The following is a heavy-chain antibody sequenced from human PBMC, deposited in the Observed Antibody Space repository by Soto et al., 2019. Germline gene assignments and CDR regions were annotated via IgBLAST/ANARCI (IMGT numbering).Heavy chain of an antibody. CDR1: GGSISSSRYY. V-gene: IGHV4-39*01. Sequence: SETLSLTCTVSGGSISSSRYYWGWIRQPPGKGLEWIGSIFYSGSTYHNPSLKSRVTISVDTSKNQFSLKLSSVTAADTAVYYCARPPTASLDAFDIWGQGTIVTVSS. CDR2: IFYSGST. CDR3: ARPPTASLDAFDI. J-gene: IGHJ3*02.